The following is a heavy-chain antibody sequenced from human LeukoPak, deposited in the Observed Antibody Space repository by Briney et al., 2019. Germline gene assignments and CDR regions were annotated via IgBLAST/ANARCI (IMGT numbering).Heavy chain of an antibody. V-gene: IGHV3-9*01. D-gene: IGHD4-23*01. CDR1: GFTFDDYA. CDR2: ISWNSGSI. CDR3: AKDTGGGGLRWNYFDY. J-gene: IGHJ4*02. Sequence: GGSLRLSCAASGFTFDDYAMHWVRQAAGKGLEWVSGISWNSGSIGYADSVKGRFTISRDNAKNSLYLQMNSLRAEDTALYYCAKDTGGGGLRWNYFDYWGQGTLVTVSS.